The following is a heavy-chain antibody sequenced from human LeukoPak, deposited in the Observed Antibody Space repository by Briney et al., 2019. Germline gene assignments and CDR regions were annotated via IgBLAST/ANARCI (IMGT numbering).Heavy chain of an antibody. CDR1: GGSIISGDYS. CDR3: ARDIGAVAGTRGNWFDP. Sequence: SETLSLTCTVSGGSIISGDYSWSWIRQPPGKGLEWIGYIYYSGSTYYNPSLKSRVTISLDTSKNQFSLKLSSVTAADTAMYYCARDIGAVAGTRGNWFDPWGQGTLVTVSS. CDR2: IYYSGST. D-gene: IGHD6-19*01. J-gene: IGHJ5*02. V-gene: IGHV4-30-4*07.